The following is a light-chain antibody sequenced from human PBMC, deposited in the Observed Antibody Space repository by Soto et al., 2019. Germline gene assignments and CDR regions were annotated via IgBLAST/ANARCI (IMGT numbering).Light chain of an antibody. J-gene: IGKJ2*01. CDR2: AAS. Sequence: DIQLTQSPYSVSASVGDRVTLTCLASQGISSWLAWYQQKPGKAPKLLIYAASSLQSGVPSRFSGSGSGTDFTLTISSLQPEDSATYYCQQSYSLPYTFGQGTKVDIK. CDR1: QGISSW. CDR3: QQSYSLPYT. V-gene: IGKV1-12*01.